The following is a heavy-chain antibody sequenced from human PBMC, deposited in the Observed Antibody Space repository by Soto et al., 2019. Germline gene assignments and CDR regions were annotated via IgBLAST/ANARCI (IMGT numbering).Heavy chain of an antibody. CDR3: ADRALYCSLYWYFPV. CDR2: IYWDDDK. D-gene: IGHD2-8*02. Sequence: QITLEESGPTLVKPTQTLTLTCTFSGFSLTTTAEGVGWLRQPPGKALEWLALIYWDDDKRYSPSVKSRLTNTKDTSKNQVVLTMTDMDLVNTTTYSGADRALYCSLYWYFPVCGRGALVTVSP. J-gene: IGHJ2*01. CDR1: GFSLTTTAEG. V-gene: IGHV2-5*02.